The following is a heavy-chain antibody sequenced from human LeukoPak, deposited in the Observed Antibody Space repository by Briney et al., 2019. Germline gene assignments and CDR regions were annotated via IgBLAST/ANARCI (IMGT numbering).Heavy chain of an antibody. J-gene: IGHJ4*02. CDR3: GKGRTGYSYGYGIDS. CDR2: VSTSGGDT. Sequence: GGSLRLSCAASGFTFSTYAMSWVRQARGKGREWVSSVSTSGGDTYNADSVKGRFTISRDNSKNTLYLQMNSLRAEDTAVYYCGKGRTGYSYGYGIDSWGQGTLVTVSS. CDR1: GFTFSTYA. V-gene: IGHV3-23*01. D-gene: IGHD5-18*01.